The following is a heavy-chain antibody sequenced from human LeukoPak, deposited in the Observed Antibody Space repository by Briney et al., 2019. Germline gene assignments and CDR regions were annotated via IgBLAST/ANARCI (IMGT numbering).Heavy chain of an antibody. CDR3: ARSRTRISYYYYGMDV. CDR1: GYTFTSYG. Sequence: ASVKVSCKASGYTFTSYGISWVRQAPGQGLEWMGWISAYNGNTNYAQKLQGRVTMTTDTSTSTAYMELRSLRSDDTAVYYCARSRTRISYYYYGMDVWGQGTTVTVSS. D-gene: IGHD1-14*01. J-gene: IGHJ6*02. CDR2: ISAYNGNT. V-gene: IGHV1-18*01.